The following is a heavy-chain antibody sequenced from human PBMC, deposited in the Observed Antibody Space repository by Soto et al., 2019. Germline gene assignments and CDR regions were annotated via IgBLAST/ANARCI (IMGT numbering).Heavy chain of an antibody. Sequence: SETLSLSCSVSGGSISGYYCSWFRQPPGKGLEWIGYMGYSGYTNYNPSLKSRVTISVDKSKNQFPLKLSSVTAADTAVYYCAIRGYCTNGVCYYGMDVWGQGTTVTVSS. D-gene: IGHD2-8*01. V-gene: IGHV4-59*12. CDR3: AIRGYCTNGVCYYGMDV. J-gene: IGHJ6*02. CDR2: MGYSGYT. CDR1: GGSISGYY.